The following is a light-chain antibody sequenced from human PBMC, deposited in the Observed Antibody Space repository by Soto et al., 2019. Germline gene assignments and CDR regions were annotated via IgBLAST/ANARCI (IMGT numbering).Light chain of an antibody. Sequence: EVVLTQSPGTLSLSPGERATLSCRTSQSIGGSYLAWYQQKPGQAPRLLIYGASSRATGIPDRFSGSGSGTDFTLTISSLEPEHFAVYYCQQYGSSPLFIFGPGTKVDIK. J-gene: IGKJ3*01. CDR3: QQYGSSPLFI. V-gene: IGKV3-20*01. CDR2: GAS. CDR1: QSIGGSY.